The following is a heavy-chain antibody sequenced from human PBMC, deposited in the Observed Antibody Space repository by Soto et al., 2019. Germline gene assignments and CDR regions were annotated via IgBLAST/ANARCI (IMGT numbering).Heavy chain of an antibody. Sequence: SETLSLTCTVSGSSISSGDYYWNWIRHPPGKGLEWIGYIYYSGSTYYNPSLKSRVTISVDTSKNQFSLKLSSVTAADTAVYYCARVPGGLVVAATPFYGMDVWGRGTTVTVSS. CDR1: GSSISSGDYY. V-gene: IGHV4-30-4*01. J-gene: IGHJ6*02. CDR2: IYYSGST. CDR3: ARVPGGLVVAATPFYGMDV. D-gene: IGHD2-15*01.